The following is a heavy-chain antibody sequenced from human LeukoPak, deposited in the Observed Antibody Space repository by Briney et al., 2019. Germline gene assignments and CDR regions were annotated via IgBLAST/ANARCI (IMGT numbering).Heavy chain of an antibody. Sequence: SSETLSLTGAVSGGSISSGGYSWSWIRQPPGKGLEWIGYIYHSGSTYYNPSLKSRVTISVDRSKNQFSLKLSSVTAADTAVYYCAREVAAAGPFDYWGQGTLVTVSS. CDR1: GGSISSGGYS. J-gene: IGHJ4*02. D-gene: IGHD6-13*01. CDR3: AREVAAAGPFDY. CDR2: IYHSGST. V-gene: IGHV4-30-2*01.